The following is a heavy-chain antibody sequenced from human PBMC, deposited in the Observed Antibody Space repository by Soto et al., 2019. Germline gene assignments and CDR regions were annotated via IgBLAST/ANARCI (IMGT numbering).Heavy chain of an antibody. CDR1: GFTFSSYW. D-gene: IGHD3-10*01. Sequence: EVQLVESGGGLVQPGGSLRLSCAASGFTFSSYWMSWVRQAPGKGLEWVANIKQDGSEKYYVDSVKGRFTISRDNAKNSLYLQMNSLRAEYTAVYYCARVVGANGSGTYYYYGMDVWGQGTTVTVSS. CDR3: ARVVGANGSGTYYYYGMDV. CDR2: IKQDGSEK. J-gene: IGHJ6*02. V-gene: IGHV3-7*03.